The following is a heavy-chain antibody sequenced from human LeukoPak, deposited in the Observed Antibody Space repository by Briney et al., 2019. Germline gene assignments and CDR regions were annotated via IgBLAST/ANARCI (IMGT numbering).Heavy chain of an antibody. J-gene: IGHJ4*02. CDR3: ARDPNYYGSGNFDY. V-gene: IGHV4-39*07. D-gene: IGHD3-10*01. Sequence: SQTLSLTCTVSGGSISSGSYYWSWIRQPPGKGLEWIGSIYYSGSTYYNPSLKSRVTISVDTSKNQFSLKLSSVTAADTAVYYCARDPNYYGSGNFDYWGQGTLVTVSS. CDR1: GGSISSGSYY. CDR2: IYYSGST.